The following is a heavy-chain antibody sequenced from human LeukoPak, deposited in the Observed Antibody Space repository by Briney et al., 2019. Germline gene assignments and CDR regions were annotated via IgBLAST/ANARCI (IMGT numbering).Heavy chain of an antibody. CDR2: IRSKAYGGTT. Sequence: GRSLRLSCTASGFTFGDYAMSWFRQAPGKGLEWVGFIRSKAYGGTTEYAASVKGRFTISRDDSKSIAYLQMNSLKTEDTAVYYCTRVRITIFGVVIFSYYYYMDVWGKGTTVTVSS. CDR1: GFTFGDYA. V-gene: IGHV3-49*03. J-gene: IGHJ6*03. CDR3: TRVRITIFGVVIFSYYYYMDV. D-gene: IGHD3-3*01.